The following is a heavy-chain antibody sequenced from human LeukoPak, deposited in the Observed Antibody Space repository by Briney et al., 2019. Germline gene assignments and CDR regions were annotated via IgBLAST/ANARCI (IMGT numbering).Heavy chain of an antibody. CDR1: GFTFSSYW. CDR3: ARDLNGHYLNY. Sequence: GGSLRLSCAASGFTFSSYWMHWVRQAPGKGLVWVPRINSDGISTSYADSVKGRFTISRDNAKNTLYVQMNSLRAEDTAVYYCARDLNGHYLNYWGQGTLVTVSS. CDR2: INSDGIST. V-gene: IGHV3-74*01. J-gene: IGHJ4*02. D-gene: IGHD2-8*01.